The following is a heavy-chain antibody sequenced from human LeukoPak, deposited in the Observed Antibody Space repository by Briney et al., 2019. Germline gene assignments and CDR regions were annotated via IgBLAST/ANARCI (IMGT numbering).Heavy chain of an antibody. V-gene: IGHV3-7*04. CDR2: INLDGSGK. Sequence: GGSLRISCAASGFTFSGSWMSWVRQAPGQGPEWVAIINLDGSGKYYVDSVKGRFSISRDNAKRSLHLQMNSLRADDTAVYYCARDWDGSGTSLDYWGQGTLVTVSS. D-gene: IGHD3-10*01. CDR3: ARDWDGSGTSLDY. J-gene: IGHJ4*02. CDR1: GFTFSGSW.